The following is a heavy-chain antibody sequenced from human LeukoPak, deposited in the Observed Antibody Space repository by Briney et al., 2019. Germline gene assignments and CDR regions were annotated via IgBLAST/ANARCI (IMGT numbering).Heavy chain of an antibody. J-gene: IGHJ4*02. Sequence: ASVKVSCKASGYTFTSYDINWVRQATGQGLEWMGWMNPNSGNTGYAQKFQGRVTMTRNTSISTAYMELSSLRSEDTAVYYCARGRVAARPIDYWGQGILVIVSS. CDR1: GYTFTSYD. CDR2: MNPNSGNT. CDR3: ARGRVAARPIDY. D-gene: IGHD6-6*01. V-gene: IGHV1-8*01.